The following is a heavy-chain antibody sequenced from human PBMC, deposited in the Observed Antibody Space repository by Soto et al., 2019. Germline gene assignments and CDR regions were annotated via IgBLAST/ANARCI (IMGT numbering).Heavy chain of an antibody. CDR2: IKSGGNT. J-gene: IGHJ6*02. Sequence: PGGSLRLSCAASGFTVSTDWMYWVRQAPGKGLEWVSVIKSGGNTNYADSVEGRFSISRDNSKNTVYLQMNSLRGEDTAVYYCVRENYYYGMDVWGQGTRVTV. V-gene: IGHV3-66*01. CDR3: VRENYYYGMDV. CDR1: GFTVSTDW.